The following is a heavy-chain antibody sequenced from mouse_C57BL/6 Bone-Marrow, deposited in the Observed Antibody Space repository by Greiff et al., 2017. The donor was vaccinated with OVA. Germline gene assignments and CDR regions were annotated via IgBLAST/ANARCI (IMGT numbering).Heavy chain of an antibody. CDR2: IYPGDGDT. J-gene: IGHJ4*01. Sequence: QVQLQESGAELVKPGASVKLSCKASGYAFSSYWMHWVKQRPGQGLEWIGQIYPGDGDTNYNGKFKGKATLTADKSSSTAYMQLSSLTSEDSAVYVCARYYYGSSFYAMDYWGQGTSVTVSS. V-gene: IGHV1-80*01. CDR3: ARYYYGSSFYAMDY. D-gene: IGHD1-1*01. CDR1: GYAFSSYW.